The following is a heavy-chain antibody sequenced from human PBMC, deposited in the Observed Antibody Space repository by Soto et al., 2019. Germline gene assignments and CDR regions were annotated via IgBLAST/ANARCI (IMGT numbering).Heavy chain of an antibody. CDR2: ISWNSGSV. J-gene: IGHJ4*02. V-gene: IGHV3-9*01. CDR3: AKDVSASGSFFDY. CDR1: GCTFSDYY. D-gene: IGHD3-10*01. Sequence: GGSLRLSCAASGCTFSDYYMSWIRQAPGKGLEWVSGISWNSGSVGYADSEKGRFTISRDNAKNSLYLQMNGLRPQDTALYYCAKDVSASGSFFDYWGQGTLVTV.